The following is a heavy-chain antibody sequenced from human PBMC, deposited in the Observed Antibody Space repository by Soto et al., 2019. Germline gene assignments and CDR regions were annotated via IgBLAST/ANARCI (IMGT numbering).Heavy chain of an antibody. CDR1: GYTFTTSG. Sequence: GASVKASCKASGYTFTTSGFNWVRQAPGQGLEWMGWISAKSGNTNYAQKLQGRVTMTTDTSTSTVYMELRSLTSDDTAIYYCTRAGASDWNYVSTSSWGQGTLVTVSS. V-gene: IGHV1-18*04. D-gene: IGHD1-1*01. J-gene: IGHJ4*02. CDR3: TRAGASDWNYVSTSS. CDR2: ISAKSGNT.